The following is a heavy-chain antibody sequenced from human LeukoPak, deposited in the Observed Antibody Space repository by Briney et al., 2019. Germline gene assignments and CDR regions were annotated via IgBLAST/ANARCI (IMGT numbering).Heavy chain of an antibody. CDR2: ISGSGGST. D-gene: IGHD4-17*01. CDR1: GFTFSSYA. Sequence: GGSLRLSCAASGFTFSSYAMSWVRQAPGKGLEWVSAISGSGGSTYYADSVKGRFTISRDNSKNTLYPQMNSLRAEDTAVYYCANLDYGDYSSDYWGQGTLVTVSS. V-gene: IGHV3-23*01. CDR3: ANLDYGDYSSDY. J-gene: IGHJ4*02.